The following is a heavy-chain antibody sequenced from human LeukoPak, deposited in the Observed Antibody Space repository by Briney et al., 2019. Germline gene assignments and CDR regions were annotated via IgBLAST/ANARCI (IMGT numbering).Heavy chain of an antibody. Sequence: GGSLRLSCAASEFTVSSNGMAWVRQAPGKGPEWVSVIYDGGDTDYADSVKGRFAISRDNSKGTLFLQMNSLRAEDTAVYYCARVEASEGYYGSYHYYYMDVWGKGTTVTVSS. V-gene: IGHV3-66*02. CDR3: ARVEASEGYYGSYHYYYMDV. CDR2: IYDGGDT. D-gene: IGHD3-10*01. CDR1: EFTVSSNG. J-gene: IGHJ6*03.